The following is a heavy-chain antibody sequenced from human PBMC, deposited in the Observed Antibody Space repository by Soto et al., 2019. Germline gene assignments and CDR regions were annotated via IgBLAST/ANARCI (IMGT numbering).Heavy chain of an antibody. V-gene: IGHV1-18*01. J-gene: IGHJ4*02. CDR2: ISAYNGNT. CDR1: GYTFTSYG. CDR3: ARDSWVVPATSFDY. Sequence: ASVKVSCKASGYTFTSYGISWVRQAPGQGLEWMGWISAYNGNTNYAQKLQGRVTMTTDTSTSTAYMELRSLRSDDTAVYYCARDSWVVPATSFDYWGQGTLVTVSS. D-gene: IGHD2-2*01.